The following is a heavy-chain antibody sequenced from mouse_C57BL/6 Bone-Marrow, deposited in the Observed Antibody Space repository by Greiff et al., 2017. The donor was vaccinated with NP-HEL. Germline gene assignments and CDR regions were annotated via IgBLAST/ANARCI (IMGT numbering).Heavy chain of an antibody. V-gene: IGHV1-7*01. CDR3: ARLIYYGFAY. CDR1: GYTFTSYW. Sequence: QVQLQQSGAELAKPGASVKLSCKASGYTFTSYWMHWVKQRPGQGLEWIGYINPSSGYTKYNQKFKDKATLTADKSFSTAYMQLSSLTYEDSAVYYCARLIYYGFAYWGQGTLVTVSA. CDR2: INPSSGYT. J-gene: IGHJ3*01. D-gene: IGHD2-1*01.